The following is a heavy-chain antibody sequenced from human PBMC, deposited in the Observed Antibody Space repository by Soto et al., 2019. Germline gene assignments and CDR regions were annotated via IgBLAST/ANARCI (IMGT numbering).Heavy chain of an antibody. CDR2: IFSSGTT. CDR3: ARVPSPFDYYYAMDV. V-gene: IGHV4-30-4*08. J-gene: IGHJ6*02. Sequence: SETLSLTCTVSGGSFKSGSYSWSWIRQPPGKGLEWIGYIFSSGTTYYNPSLKSRLTMSLDASQNQFSLKLNSLTDADTAVYFCARVPSPFDYYYAMDVWGQGTTVTVSS. CDR1: GGSFKSGSYS. D-gene: IGHD3-16*01.